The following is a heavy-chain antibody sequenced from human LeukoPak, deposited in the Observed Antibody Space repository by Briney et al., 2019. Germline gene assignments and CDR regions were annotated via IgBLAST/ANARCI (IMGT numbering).Heavy chain of an antibody. CDR2: ISYSGRYK. D-gene: IGHD2-21*01. CDR1: GFNFRRTG. J-gene: IGHJ4*02. CDR3: ARDQPGWCD. Sequence: GGSLRLSCASSGFNFRRTGMHWVRQAPGKGLEWVALISYSGRYKDYADSVKGRFTLSRDNSKNTLYLQMDSLRAEDTAIFYCARDQPGWCDWGQGTLVTASS. V-gene: IGHV3-30*03.